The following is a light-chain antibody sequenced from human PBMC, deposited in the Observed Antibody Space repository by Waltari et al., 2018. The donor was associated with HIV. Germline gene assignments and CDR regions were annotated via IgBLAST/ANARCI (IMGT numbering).Light chain of an antibody. Sequence: DIQMTQSPSSLSASVGDRVIITCRASQYISNYLSWYQQKPGKAPNLLIYGASSLQSGVPSRFIGSGFETDFSLTISSLHPEDFALYFCQQTYSMYTFGQGTELEV. CDR1: QYISNY. J-gene: IGKJ2*01. CDR2: GAS. CDR3: QQTYSMYT. V-gene: IGKV1-39*01.